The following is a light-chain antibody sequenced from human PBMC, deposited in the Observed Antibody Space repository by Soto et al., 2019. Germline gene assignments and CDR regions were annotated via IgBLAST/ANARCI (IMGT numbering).Light chain of an antibody. J-gene: IGKJ1*01. CDR2: GAS. V-gene: IGKV3-20*01. CDR3: QQYGRSPPWT. CDR1: QSVSSST. Sequence: EIVLTQSPGTLSLSPGERAILSCRASQSVSSSTLAWYQQKPGQAPRLLIYGASSRATGIPDRFSGSGSGTDFTLTISRLEPEDFAVYYCQQYGRSPPWTFGQGTKVEIK.